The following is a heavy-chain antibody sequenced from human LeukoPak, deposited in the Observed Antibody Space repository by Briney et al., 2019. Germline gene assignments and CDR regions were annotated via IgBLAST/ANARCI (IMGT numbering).Heavy chain of an antibody. CDR1: GFPHSTYW. Sequence: GGSLRLLCAASGFPHSTYWMLWVRQAPGKGLEWVANIKQDGSRFFYVDSVKGRFTISRDNAKNSLYLQMNSLRAEDTAVYYCARDRGVYYDTSGMAGDWGQGTLVTVSS. V-gene: IGHV3-7*01. CDR2: IKQDGSRF. J-gene: IGHJ4*02. D-gene: IGHD3-22*01. CDR3: ARDRGVYYDTSGMAGD.